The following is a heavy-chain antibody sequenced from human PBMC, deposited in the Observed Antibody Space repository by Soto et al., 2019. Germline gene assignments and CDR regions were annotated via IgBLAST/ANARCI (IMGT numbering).Heavy chain of an antibody. CDR1: GGSISSGDYY. D-gene: IGHD3-3*01. V-gene: IGHV4-30-4*01. Sequence: PSETLSLTCTVSGGSISSGDYYWSWIRQPPGKGLEWIGYIYYSGSTYYNPSLKSRVTISVDTSKNQFSLKLSSVTAADSAVYYCARGLRFLEWLSSFDYWGQGTLVTVSS. CDR2: IYYSGST. J-gene: IGHJ4*02. CDR3: ARGLRFLEWLSSFDY.